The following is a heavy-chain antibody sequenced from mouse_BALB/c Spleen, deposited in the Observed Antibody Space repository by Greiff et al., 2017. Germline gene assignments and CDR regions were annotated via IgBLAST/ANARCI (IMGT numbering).Heavy chain of an antibody. CDR2: ISSGGSYT. Sequence: EVQLVESGGDLVKPGGSLKLSCAASGFTFSSYGMSWVRQTPDKRLEWVATISSGGSYTYYPDSVKGRFTISRDNAKNTLYLQMSSLKSEDTAMYYCARHVSYGAMDYWGQGTSVTVSS. J-gene: IGHJ4*01. D-gene: IGHD1-1*02. CDR3: ARHVSYGAMDY. V-gene: IGHV5-6*01. CDR1: GFTFSSYG.